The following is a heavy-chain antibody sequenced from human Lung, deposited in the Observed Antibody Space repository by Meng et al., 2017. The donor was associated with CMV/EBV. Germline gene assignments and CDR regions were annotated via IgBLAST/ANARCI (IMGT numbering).Heavy chain of an antibody. D-gene: IGHD2/OR15-2a*01. J-gene: IGHJ1*01. CDR3: ARGFQVNV. CDR1: GGSFSGYY. CDR2: INHRGST. Sequence: GSLRLSCAVYGGSFSGYYWSWIRQPPGKGLEWIEEINHRGSTNYNPSLKSRVTISVDTSKNQFTLKLSSVNAADTAVYYCARGFQVNVWGQGTLVTVSS. V-gene: IGHV4-34*01.